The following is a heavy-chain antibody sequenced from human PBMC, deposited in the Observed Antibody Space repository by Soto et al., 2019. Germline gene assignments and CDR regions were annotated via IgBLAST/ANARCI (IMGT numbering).Heavy chain of an antibody. Sequence: EVQLLGSGGDVVRPGGSLSISCAASGFTFSSYAMGWVRQAPGKGLEWVAGVSRAGTYTFYADSVRGRFSISRDNSRDTVDLYMNALRGDDTAVYFCVKYTVTEDLGESWGQGTLVSVSS. J-gene: IGHJ5*02. CDR1: GFTFSSYA. CDR2: VSRAGTYT. V-gene: IGHV3-23*01. CDR3: VKYTVTEDLGES. D-gene: IGHD3-16*01.